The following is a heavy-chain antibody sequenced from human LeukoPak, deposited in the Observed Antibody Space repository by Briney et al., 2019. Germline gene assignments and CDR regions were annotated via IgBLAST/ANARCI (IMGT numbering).Heavy chain of an antibody. J-gene: IGHJ3*02. V-gene: IGHV3-74*01. D-gene: IGHD3-22*01. CDR3: ARAYYDHAFDI. CDR1: GFTFSSYW. CDR2: INSDGSST. Sequence: GGSLRLSCAASGFTFSSYWMHWVRQAPGKGLVWVSRINSDGSSTSYADSVKGRFTISRDNAKNTLYPQMNSLRAEDTAVYYCARAYYDHAFDIWGQGTMVTVSS.